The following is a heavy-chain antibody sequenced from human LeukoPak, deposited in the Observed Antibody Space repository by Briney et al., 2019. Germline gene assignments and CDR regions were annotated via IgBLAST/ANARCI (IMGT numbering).Heavy chain of an antibody. Sequence: SETLSLTCTVSGDSISSYYWSWIRHPPGKGLEWSGYIYYSGSTNYNPSLKSRVTISVDTSKNQFSLKLSSVTAADTAVYYCARAGFGELSLDYWGQGTLVTVSS. J-gene: IGHJ4*02. D-gene: IGHD3-10*01. CDR1: GDSISSYY. CDR2: IYYSGST. CDR3: ARAGFGELSLDY. V-gene: IGHV4-59*08.